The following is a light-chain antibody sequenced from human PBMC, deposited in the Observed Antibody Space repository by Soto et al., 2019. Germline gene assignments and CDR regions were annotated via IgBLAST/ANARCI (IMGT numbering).Light chain of an antibody. V-gene: IGLV1-44*01. CDR3: ATWDDSLNGPV. J-gene: IGLJ3*02. CDR1: SSNIGSNT. CDR2: SNY. Sequence: QSVLTQPPSASGTPGQRVTISCSGSSSNIGSNTVNWYQQLPGTAPKLLIYSNYQRPSGVPDRFSGSKSGISASLAISGLQSEDEADYYCATWDDSLNGPVFGGGTKLTVL.